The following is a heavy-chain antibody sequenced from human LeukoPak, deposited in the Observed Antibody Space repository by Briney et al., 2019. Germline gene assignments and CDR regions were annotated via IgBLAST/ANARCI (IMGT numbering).Heavy chain of an antibody. J-gene: IGHJ4*02. Sequence: GGSLRLSCAASGFRFDGYAMHWVRQAPGEGLEWVSGISWNSDSMDYADSVKGRFTISRDNAKNSLYLQINSLRAEDTALYYCVTDTYYGSGSHHPRRFDYWGQGTLVTVSS. V-gene: IGHV3-9*01. D-gene: IGHD3-10*01. CDR3: VTDTYYGSGSHHPRRFDY. CDR2: ISWNSDSM. CDR1: GFRFDGYA.